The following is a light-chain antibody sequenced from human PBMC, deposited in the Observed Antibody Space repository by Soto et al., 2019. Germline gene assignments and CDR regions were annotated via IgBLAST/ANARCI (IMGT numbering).Light chain of an antibody. J-gene: IGLJ3*02. CDR1: SGHSSYA. Sequence: QLVLTQSPSASASLGASVKLTCNLRSGHSSYAIAWHQQQPEKGPRYLMKLNSDGSHSKGDGIPDRFSGSSSGAERYLTISSLQSEDEADYYCQTWGTGLLVFGGGTKLTVL. CDR3: QTWGTGLLV. CDR2: LNSDGSH. V-gene: IGLV4-69*01.